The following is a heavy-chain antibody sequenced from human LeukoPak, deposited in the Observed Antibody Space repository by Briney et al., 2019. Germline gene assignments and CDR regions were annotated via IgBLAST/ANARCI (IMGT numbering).Heavy chain of an antibody. CDR2: INGDGRTT. V-gene: IGHV3-64D*06. CDR3: VGDQVDDTGYLR. Sequence: GSLRLSCSASGFIFSTYTMYWVRQAPGKGLEYASVINGDGRTTYYIDSVKGRFTISRDNSKNTLYLQMSSLRADDTAVYYCVGDQVDDTGYLRWGQGTRVTVSA. D-gene: IGHD5-12*01. J-gene: IGHJ4*02. CDR1: GFIFSTYT.